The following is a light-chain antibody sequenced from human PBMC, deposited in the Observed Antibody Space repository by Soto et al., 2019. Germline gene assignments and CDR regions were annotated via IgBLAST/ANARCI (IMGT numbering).Light chain of an antibody. J-gene: IGKJ4*01. Sequence: EILFTQSPATLSLSPGERATLSCRASQSVSSYLAWYQQKPGQATRLLIYDASNRANGIPARFSGSGSGTEFTLTISSLEPEDFAVYYCQQRSNWHSLTFGGGTKVDIK. CDR2: DAS. CDR3: QQRSNWHSLT. CDR1: QSVSSY. V-gene: IGKV3-11*01.